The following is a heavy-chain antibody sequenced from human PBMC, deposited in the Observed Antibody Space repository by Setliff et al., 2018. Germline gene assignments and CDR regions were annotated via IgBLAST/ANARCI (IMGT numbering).Heavy chain of an antibody. Sequence: SETLSLTCTVSGGSISSYYWSWIRQPPGKGLEWIGSIYYSGSTYYNPSLKSRVTISVDTSKNQFSLKLSSVTAADTAVYYCARQVSHYDFWSGYYGYYYYYMDVWGKGTTVTVSS. CDR1: GGSISSYY. CDR3: ARQVSHYDFWSGYYGYYYYYMDV. J-gene: IGHJ6*03. CDR2: IYYSGST. D-gene: IGHD3-3*01. V-gene: IGHV4-59*08.